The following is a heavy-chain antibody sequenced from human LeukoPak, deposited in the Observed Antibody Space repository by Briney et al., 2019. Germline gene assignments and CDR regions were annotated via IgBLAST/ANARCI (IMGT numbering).Heavy chain of an antibody. D-gene: IGHD3-22*01. J-gene: IGHJ4*02. Sequence: PSETLSLTCTVSGGSISSSSYYWGWIRQPPGKGLEWIGSIYYSGSTYYNPSLKSRVTISVDTSKNQFSLKLSSVTAADTAVYYCARAMIVVVITLAGFDYWGQGTLVTVSS. CDR3: ARAMIVVVITLAGFDY. CDR2: IYYSGST. CDR1: GGSISSSSYY. V-gene: IGHV4-39*07.